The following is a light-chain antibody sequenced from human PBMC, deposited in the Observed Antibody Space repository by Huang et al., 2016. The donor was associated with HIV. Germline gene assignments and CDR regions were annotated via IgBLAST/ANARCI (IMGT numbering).Light chain of an antibody. CDR1: QSIGNY. CDR2: GAS. Sequence: DIQMTQSPSSLSASVGDRVTVTCRASQSIGNYLNWYQQQPGKALKLLIYGASSLQSWVPSRFSGSGSGTGFILSITSLQPEDFATYYCQQSYNSWTFGQGTKVDIK. CDR3: QQSYNSWT. J-gene: IGKJ1*01. V-gene: IGKV1-39*01.